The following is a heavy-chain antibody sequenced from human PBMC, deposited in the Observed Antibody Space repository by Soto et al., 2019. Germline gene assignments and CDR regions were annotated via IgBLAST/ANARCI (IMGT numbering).Heavy chain of an antibody. CDR2: IYWDDDK. V-gene: IGHV2-5*02. J-gene: IGHJ4*01. Sequence: QITLKESGPTLVKPTQTLPLTCTFSGFSLSTRGVGVGWIRHPPGKALECLALIYWDDDKRYRPSLKSRLTTTKNTPNNQVVLTMTNMDPVDTATYYCAHRQIAEAGPGFYYLGQGNPGTVSS. CDR3: AHRQIAEAGPGFYY. CDR1: GFSLSTRGVG. D-gene: IGHD6-19*01.